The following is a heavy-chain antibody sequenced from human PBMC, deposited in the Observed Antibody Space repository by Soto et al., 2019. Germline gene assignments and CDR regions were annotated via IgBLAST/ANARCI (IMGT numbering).Heavy chain of an antibody. CDR2: IYYSGTT. D-gene: IGHD3-10*01. V-gene: IGHV4-39*01. J-gene: IGHJ5*02. Sequence: QLQLQESGPGLVKPSETLSLTCTVSGGSISSSNYYWGWIRQPPGKGLGWIGNIYYSGTTYYNPSLRRRGPISVDTSKNPFALRLNSVTAADTAVYYCAGLAWFGEFFWWFDPWGQGTLVTVSS. CDR3: AGLAWFGEFFWWFDP. CDR1: GGSISSSNYY.